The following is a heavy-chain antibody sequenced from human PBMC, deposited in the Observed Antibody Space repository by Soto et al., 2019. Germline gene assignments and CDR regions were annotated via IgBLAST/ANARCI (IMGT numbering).Heavy chain of an antibody. D-gene: IGHD3-22*01. Sequence: QVQLQESGPGLVKSSQTLSLTCTVSGGSISSGGYYWSWIRQHPGKGLEWIGYIYYSGSTYYNPSLKSRVTISVDTSKNQFSLKLSTVTAADTAVYYCARELNYYDSSGYPHWGQGTLVTVSS. J-gene: IGHJ4*02. CDR2: IYYSGST. CDR1: GGSISSGGYY. CDR3: ARELNYYDSSGYPH. V-gene: IGHV4-31*03.